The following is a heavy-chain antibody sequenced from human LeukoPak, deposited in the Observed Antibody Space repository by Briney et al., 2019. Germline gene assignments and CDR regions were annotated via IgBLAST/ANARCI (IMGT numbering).Heavy chain of an antibody. CDR2: FDTEDGET. J-gene: IGHJ4*02. Sequence: ASVKLSCKVSGYTLTELSMHWVRQAPGKGLEWMGGFDTEDGETIYAQKFKGRVTMTEDTSTDTAYMELSSLRSEDTAVYYCATHTTLNRALDYWGQGTLVTVSS. CDR3: ATHTTLNRALDY. CDR1: GYTLTELS. D-gene: IGHD2/OR15-2a*01. V-gene: IGHV1-24*01.